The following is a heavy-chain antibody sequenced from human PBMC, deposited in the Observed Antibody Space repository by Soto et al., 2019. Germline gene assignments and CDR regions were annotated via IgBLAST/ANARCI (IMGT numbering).Heavy chain of an antibody. CDR2: ISSSSSYI. V-gene: IGHV3-21*01. D-gene: IGHD3-3*01. CDR1: GFTFSSYS. J-gene: IGHJ6*02. Sequence: LRLSCAASGFTFSSYSMNWVRQAPGKGLEWVSSISSSSSYIYYADSVKGRFTISRDNAKNSLYLQMNSLRAEDTAVYYCARVETYYDFWSGYYTGNVYGMDVWGQGTTVTSP. CDR3: ARVETYYDFWSGYYTGNVYGMDV.